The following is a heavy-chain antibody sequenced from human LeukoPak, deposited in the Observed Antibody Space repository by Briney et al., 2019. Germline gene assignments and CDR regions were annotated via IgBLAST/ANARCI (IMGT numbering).Heavy chain of an antibody. CDR3: AKERTRGGHSVSDFDY. Sequence: GGSLRLSCAASGFTFSSYGMHWVRQSPGRGLEWVAVIWYDGSNEYYADSVKGRFTISRDNSKNTLYLEMNSLRAEDTAVYYCAKERTRGGHSVSDFDYWGQGTLVTVSS. V-gene: IGHV3-33*06. J-gene: IGHJ4*02. CDR1: GFTFSSYG. D-gene: IGHD5-24*01. CDR2: IWYDGSNE.